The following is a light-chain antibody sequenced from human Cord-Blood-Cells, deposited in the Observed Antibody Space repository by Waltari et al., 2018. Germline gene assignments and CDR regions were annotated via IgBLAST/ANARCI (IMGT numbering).Light chain of an antibody. CDR2: QDS. V-gene: IGLV3-1*01. CDR3: QAWDSSTEVV. J-gene: IGLJ2*01. CDR1: KLGDTY. Sequence: YELTQPPSVSVSPGQTASITCSGDKLGDTYACWYQQKPGQSPVLVIYQDSKRPSGIPERFSGSNSGNTATLTISGTQAMDEADYYCQAWDSSTEVVFGGGTKLTVL.